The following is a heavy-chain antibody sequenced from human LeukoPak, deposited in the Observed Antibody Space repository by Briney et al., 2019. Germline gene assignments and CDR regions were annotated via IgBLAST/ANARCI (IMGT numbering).Heavy chain of an antibody. D-gene: IGHD5-18*01. V-gene: IGHV3-7*01. CDR3: ARDAGYGYDRFDY. CDR2: IKEDGSDK. CDR1: GFTFSSYA. Sequence: GGSLRLSCAASGFTFSSYAFHWVRQAPGKGLEWVANIKEDGSDKNYVDSVKGRFTISRDNAKNSLYLQMNSLRAEDTAVYYCARDAGYGYDRFDYWGQGTQVTVSS. J-gene: IGHJ4*02.